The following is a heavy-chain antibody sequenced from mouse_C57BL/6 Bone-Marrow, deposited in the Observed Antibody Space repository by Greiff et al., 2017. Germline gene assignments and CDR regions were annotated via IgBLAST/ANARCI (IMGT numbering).Heavy chain of an antibody. CDR1: GFTFSSYA. J-gene: IGHJ1*03. V-gene: IGHV5-9-1*02. D-gene: IGHD1-1*01. CDR2: ISSGGDYI. Sequence: EVHLVESGEGLVKPGGSLKLSCAASGFTFSSYAMSWVRQTPEKRLEWVAYISSGGDYIYYADTVKGRFTISRDNARNTLYLQMSSLKSEDTAMYYCTRDYGSSHWYFDVWGTGTTVTVSS. CDR3: TRDYGSSHWYFDV.